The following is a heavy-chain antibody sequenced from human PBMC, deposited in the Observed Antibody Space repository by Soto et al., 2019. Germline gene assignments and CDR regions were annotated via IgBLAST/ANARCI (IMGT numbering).Heavy chain of an antibody. CDR2: ISAYNGNT. J-gene: IGHJ5*02. CDR3: VGSIAVAGDINWFDP. V-gene: IGHV1-18*01. CDR1: GYTFTSYG. Sequence: ASVKVSCKASGYTFTSYGSSWVRQAPGQGLEWMGWISAYNGNTNYAQKLQGRGTMTTDTSTSTAYMELRSLRSDDTAVYYCVGSIAVAGDINWFDPWGQGTLVTVSS. D-gene: IGHD6-19*01.